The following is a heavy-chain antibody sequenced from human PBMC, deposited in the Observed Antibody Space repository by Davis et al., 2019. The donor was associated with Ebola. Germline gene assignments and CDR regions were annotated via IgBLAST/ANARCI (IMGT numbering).Heavy chain of an antibody. J-gene: IGHJ4*02. CDR3: ARGRGRWLRSASIGY. D-gene: IGHD5-12*01. CDR2: IHHSGST. V-gene: IGHV4-34*01. Sequence: SEILSLTCAVYGGSFSGYYWSWIRQPPGKGLEWIGEIHHSGSTNYNPSLKSRVTISVDTSKNQFSLKLSSVTAADTAVYYCARGRGRWLRSASIGYWGQGTLVTVSS. CDR1: GGSFSGYY.